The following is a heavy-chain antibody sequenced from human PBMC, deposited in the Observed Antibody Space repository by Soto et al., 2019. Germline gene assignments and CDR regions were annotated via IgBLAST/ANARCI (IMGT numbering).Heavy chain of an antibody. V-gene: IGHV5-51*01. CDR2: IYPGDSDT. CDR3: ARQYSSSSGCFDY. Sequence: PGEPLKISCNGSGYSFTSYCIGWVRKMPGKGLEWMGIIYPGDSDTRYSPSFQGQVTISADKSISTAYLQWSSLKASDTAMYYCARQYSSSSGCFDYWGQGTLVTVSS. CDR1: GYSFTSYC. D-gene: IGHD6-6*01. J-gene: IGHJ4*02.